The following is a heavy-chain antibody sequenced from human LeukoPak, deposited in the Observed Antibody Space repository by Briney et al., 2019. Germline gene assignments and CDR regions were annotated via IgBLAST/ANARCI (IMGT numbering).Heavy chain of an antibody. D-gene: IGHD3-9*01. CDR2: ISYDGSNK. V-gene: IGHV3-30*04. Sequence: GRSLRLSCAASGFTFSSYAMHWVRQAPGKGLEWVAVISYDGSNKYYADSVKGRFTISRDNSKNTLYLQMNSLRAEDTAVYYCARDVHYDILTGYYPGDYWGQGTLVTVSS. CDR3: ARDVHYDILTGYYPGDY. CDR1: GFTFSSYA. J-gene: IGHJ4*02.